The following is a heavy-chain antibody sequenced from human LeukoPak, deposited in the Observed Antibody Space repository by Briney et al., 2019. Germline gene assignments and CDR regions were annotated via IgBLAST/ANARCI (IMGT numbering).Heavy chain of an antibody. D-gene: IGHD4-17*01. CDR3: ARDRTTVTLFDN. Sequence: PGGSLRLSCAASGFTFTSVWMHWFRQAPGRGLVWISRISTDGAVTGYADSVKGWFTISRDNAKSTLYLQMNSLRAEDTAVYYCARDRTTVTLFDNWGQGALVTVSS. J-gene: IGHJ4*02. V-gene: IGHV3-74*01. CDR2: ISTDGAVT. CDR1: GFTFTSVW.